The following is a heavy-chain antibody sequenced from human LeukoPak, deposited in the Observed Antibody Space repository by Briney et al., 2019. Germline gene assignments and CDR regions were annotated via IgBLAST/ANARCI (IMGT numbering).Heavy chain of an antibody. V-gene: IGHV1-24*01. CDR1: GYTLTELS. D-gene: IGHD2-2*02. Sequence: ASVKVSCKVSGYTLTELSMHWVRQAPGKGLEWMGGFDPEDGETIYAQKFQGRVTMTEDTSTDTAYMELSRLRSDDTAVYYCASVDCSSTSCYTRWFDPWGQGTLVTVSS. CDR3: ASVDCSSTSCYTRWFDP. CDR2: FDPEDGET. J-gene: IGHJ5*02.